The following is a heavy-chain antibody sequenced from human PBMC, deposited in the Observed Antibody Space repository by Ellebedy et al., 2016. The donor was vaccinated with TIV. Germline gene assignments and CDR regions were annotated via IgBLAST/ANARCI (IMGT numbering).Heavy chain of an antibody. CDR1: ADRFSNYA. CDR2: IDPIFGST. CDR3: ARRDGYPTYWYFDL. Sequence: ASVKVSXKAYADRFSNYALSWVRQAPGQGLEWMGGIDPIFGSTNYAQNFQGRVTITADDSATTSTVYMELSSLKSEDTAMYYCARRDGYPTYWYFDLWGPGTLVTVSS. V-gene: IGHV1-69*13. J-gene: IGHJ2*01. D-gene: IGHD5-24*01.